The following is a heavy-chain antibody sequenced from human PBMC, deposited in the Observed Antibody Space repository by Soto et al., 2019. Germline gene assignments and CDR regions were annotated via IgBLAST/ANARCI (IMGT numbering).Heavy chain of an antibody. J-gene: IGHJ5*02. V-gene: IGHV1-46*01. CDR1: GDTFTSYY. CDR3: ARSSGGNFGIIIEGSNWFDP. D-gene: IGHD3-3*01. CDR2: INPHGGST. Sequence: ASVKVSCKAPGDTFTSYYLNWVRQAPGQGLEWMGVINPHGGSTKYAQKFQGRVTMTSDTSRSTVYMELRSLRSDNTAIYYCARSSGGNFGIIIEGSNWFDPWGQGTLVTVSS.